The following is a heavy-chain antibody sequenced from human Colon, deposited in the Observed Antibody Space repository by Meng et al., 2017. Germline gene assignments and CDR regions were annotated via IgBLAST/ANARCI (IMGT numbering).Heavy chain of an antibody. CDR2: INHSGST. CDR3: ARVRITIFGVVSTFDY. V-gene: IGHV4-34*01. D-gene: IGHD3-3*01. Sequence: LLQPWGYVLFHPLKTRPPTFAVYVGPFSGYYWSRIRHPPGKGLEWIGEINHSGSTNYNPSLKSRVTISVDTSKNQFSLKLSSVTAADTAVYYCARVRITIFGVVSTFDYWGQGTLVTVSS. J-gene: IGHJ4*02. CDR1: VGPFSGYY.